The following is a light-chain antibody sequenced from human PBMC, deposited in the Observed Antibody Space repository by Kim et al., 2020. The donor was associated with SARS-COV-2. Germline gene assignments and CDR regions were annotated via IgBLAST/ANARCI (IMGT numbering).Light chain of an antibody. CDR1: SSDVGGYNY. CDR2: DVS. J-gene: IGLJ3*02. Sequence: QSALTQPRSVSGPPGQSVTISCTGTSSDVGGYNYVSWYQQHPGKVPKVMIYDVSERPSGVPDRFSGSKSGNTASLTISGLQAEDEADYYCCSYAGSYTWVFGGGTKLTVL. V-gene: IGLV2-11*01. CDR3: CSYAGSYTWV.